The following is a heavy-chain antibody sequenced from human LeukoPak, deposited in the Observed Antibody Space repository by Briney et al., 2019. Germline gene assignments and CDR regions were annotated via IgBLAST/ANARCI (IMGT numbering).Heavy chain of an antibody. J-gene: IGHJ3*02. CDR2: INSDGSST. V-gene: IGHV3-74*01. CDR1: GFTFSRYW. Sequence: PGGSLRLSCAASGFTFSRYWMHWVRQAPGKGLVWVSRINSDGSSTSYADSVKGRFTISRDNAKNTLYLQVNSLRAEDTAVYYCARGMYYYGSGSYYRVGSFDIWGQGTMVTVSS. CDR3: ARGMYYYGSGSYYRVGSFDI. D-gene: IGHD3-10*01.